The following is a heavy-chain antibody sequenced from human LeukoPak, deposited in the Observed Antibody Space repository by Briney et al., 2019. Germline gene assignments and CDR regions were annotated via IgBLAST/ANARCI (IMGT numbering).Heavy chain of an antibody. CDR3: ARAVRAGHRPVYTYYYMDV. D-gene: IGHD5/OR15-5a*01. CDR1: EPTFNKYA. CDR2: ISGSGDTT. V-gene: IGHV3-23*01. Sequence: PGGSLRLSCAAFEPTFNKYAMTWVRHAPGKGLEWVSTISGSGDTTYYADSVTGRFTISRDNSKNTVFLQMNSLRADDTAVYYCARAVRAGHRPVYTYYYMDVWGKGTTVTVSS. J-gene: IGHJ6*03.